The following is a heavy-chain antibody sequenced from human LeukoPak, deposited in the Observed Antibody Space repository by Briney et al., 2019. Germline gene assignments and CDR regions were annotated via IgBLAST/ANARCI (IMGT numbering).Heavy chain of an antibody. D-gene: IGHD3-22*01. CDR2: IYYSGST. Sequence: SETLSLTCTVSGGSMSSYYWSWIRQPPGKGLEWIGHIYYSGSTNYNPSLKSRVTLSVDTSKNQFSLRLSSVTAADTAVYYCARNYDSSGYTAFGHWGRGTPVTVSS. J-gene: IGHJ4*02. CDR3: ARNYDSSGYTAFGH. V-gene: IGHV4-59*01. CDR1: GGSMSSYY.